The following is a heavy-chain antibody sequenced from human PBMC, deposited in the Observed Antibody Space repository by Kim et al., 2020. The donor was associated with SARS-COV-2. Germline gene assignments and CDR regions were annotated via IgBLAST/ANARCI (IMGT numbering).Heavy chain of an antibody. CDR2: IRSKAYGGTT. D-gene: IGHD6-13*01. CDR3: TRDPSDGPYSSSWYGVYYYYGMDV. CDR1: GFTFGDYA. V-gene: IGHV3-49*03. Sequence: SLRLSCTASGFTFGDYAMSWFRQAPGKGLEWVGFIRSKAYGGTTEYAASVKGRFTISRDDSKSIAYLQMNSLKTEDTAVYYCTRDPSDGPYSSSWYGVYYYYGMDVWGQGTTVTVSS. J-gene: IGHJ6*02.